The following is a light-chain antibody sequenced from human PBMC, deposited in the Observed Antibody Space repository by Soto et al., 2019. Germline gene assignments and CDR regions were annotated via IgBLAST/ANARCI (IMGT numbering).Light chain of an antibody. CDR3: QQFNSYLLT. Sequence: AIQLTQSPSSLSASVGDRVTITCRASQGISSALAWYQQKPGKAPKLLIYDASSLESGVPSRFIGSGSATDFTLNISSLQPEDFAAYYWQQFNSYLLTFSGGTKVESK. CDR1: QGISSA. V-gene: IGKV1-13*02. J-gene: IGKJ4*01. CDR2: DAS.